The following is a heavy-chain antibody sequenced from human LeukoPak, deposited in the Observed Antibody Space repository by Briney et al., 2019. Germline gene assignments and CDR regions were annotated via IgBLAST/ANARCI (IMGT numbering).Heavy chain of an antibody. D-gene: IGHD1-1*01. CDR2: ISGSGGST. CDR3: AKVESFYAGSCNFDY. V-gene: IGHV3-23*01. Sequence: GGSLRLPCAASGFTFSSYAMSWVRQAPGKGLEWVSAISGSGGSTYYADSVKGRFTISRDNSKNTLYLQMNSLRAEDTAVYYCAKVESFYAGSCNFDYWGQGTLVTVSS. J-gene: IGHJ4*02. CDR1: GFTFSSYA.